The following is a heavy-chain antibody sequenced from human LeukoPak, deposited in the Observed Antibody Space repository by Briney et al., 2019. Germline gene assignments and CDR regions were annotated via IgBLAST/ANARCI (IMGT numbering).Heavy chain of an antibody. V-gene: IGHV4-59*01. J-gene: IGHJ4*02. CDR3: ARANYFDY. Sequence: SETLSLTCTVSGGSISGYYWSWFRQPPGKGPGWIGTLYYSGSANYNPSLKSRVTMSVDTSKNQFPLKLSSVTAADTAVYYCARANYFDYWGQGTLVTVSS. CDR1: GGSISGYY. CDR2: LYYSGSA.